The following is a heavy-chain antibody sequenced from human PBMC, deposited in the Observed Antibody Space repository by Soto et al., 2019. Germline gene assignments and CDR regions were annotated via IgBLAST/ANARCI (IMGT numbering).Heavy chain of an antibody. V-gene: IGHV1-8*01. J-gene: IGHJ3*02. CDR2: MNPNSGNT. CDR1: GYTFTSYD. Sequence: GASVKVSCKASGYTFTSYDINWVRQATGQGLEWMGWMNPNSGNTGYAQKFQGRVTMTRNTSISTAFMELSSLRSEDTAIYYCARERVPAFDIWGQGTMGTVSS. CDR3: ARERVPAFDI.